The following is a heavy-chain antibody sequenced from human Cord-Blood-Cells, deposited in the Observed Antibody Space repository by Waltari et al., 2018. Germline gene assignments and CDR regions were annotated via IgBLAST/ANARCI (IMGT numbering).Heavy chain of an antibody. CDR1: GFTFSSYW. J-gene: IGHJ4*02. V-gene: IGHV3-7*01. CDR2: IKQKGSEK. CDR3: ARGRSSFFDY. D-gene: IGHD6-6*01. Sequence: EVQLVESGGGLVQPGGSLRLYCAASGFTFSSYWMSWVRQAPGKGLEWVTNIKQKGSEKYYVDSVKGRFTIPRDNAKNSLYLQTNSLRAEDTAVYYCARGRSSFFDYWGQGTLVTVSS.